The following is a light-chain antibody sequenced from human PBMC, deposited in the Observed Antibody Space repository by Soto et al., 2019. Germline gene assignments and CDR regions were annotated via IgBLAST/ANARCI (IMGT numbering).Light chain of an antibody. V-gene: IGLV2-14*01. CDR1: SSDVGAYNY. CDR2: EVT. Sequence: QSALTQPASVSGSPGQSITISCSGTSSDVGAYNYVSWYRQHPGKAPKLLVYEVTNRPSGVSNRFSGSKSANTASLTISGLQAEDEADYYCSSYTISSTVVFGTGTKLTVL. J-gene: IGLJ1*01. CDR3: SSYTISSTVV.